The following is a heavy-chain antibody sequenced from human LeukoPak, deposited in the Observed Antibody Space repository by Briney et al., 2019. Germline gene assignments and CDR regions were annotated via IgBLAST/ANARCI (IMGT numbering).Heavy chain of an antibody. D-gene: IGHD3-10*01. CDR1: GFTFSSYS. CDR2: ISSSSSTI. CDR3: ASGRFGEFIGRFFDY. V-gene: IGHV3-48*01. J-gene: IGHJ4*02. Sequence: GGSLRLSCAASGFTFSSYSMNWVRQAPVKGLEWVSYISSSSSTIYYADSVKGRFTISRDNAKNSLYLQMNSLRAEDTAVYYCASGRFGEFIGRFFDYWGQGTLVTVSS.